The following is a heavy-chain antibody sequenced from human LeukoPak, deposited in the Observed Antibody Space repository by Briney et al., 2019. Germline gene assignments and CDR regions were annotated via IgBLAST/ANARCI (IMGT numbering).Heavy chain of an antibody. J-gene: IGHJ4*02. CDR2: IYASDSDT. CDR3: ARHGAANDY. CDR1: GYSFTNYW. D-gene: IGHD6-13*01. V-gene: IGHV5-51*01. Sequence: GESLKISCKGSGYSFTNYWIGWVRQMPGKGLEWMGIIYASDSDTRYSPSFQGQVTISADKSINTAYLQWSSLEASDTAMYYCARHGAANDYWGQGTLVTVSS.